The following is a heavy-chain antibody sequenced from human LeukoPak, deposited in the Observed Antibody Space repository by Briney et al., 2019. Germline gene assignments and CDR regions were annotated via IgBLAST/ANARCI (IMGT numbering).Heavy chain of an antibody. CDR2: SRSKANSYAT. J-gene: IGHJ5*02. CDR3: TVYDDYRFDP. V-gene: IGHV3-73*01. D-gene: IGHD4-17*01. CDR1: GFTFSGSV. Sequence: PGGSLRLSCAASGFTFSGSVMHWVRQAAGKGLEWVGRSRSKANSYATAYAASVKGRFTISRDDSKNTAYLQMNSLKTEDTAVYYCTVYDDYRFDPWGQGTLVTVSS.